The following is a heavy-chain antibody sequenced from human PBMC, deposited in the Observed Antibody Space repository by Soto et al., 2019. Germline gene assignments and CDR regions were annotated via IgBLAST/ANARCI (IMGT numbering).Heavy chain of an antibody. CDR1: GFTFSDYY. Sequence: QVQLVESGGGLVKPGGSLRLSCAASGFTFSDYYMSWIRQAPGKGLEWVSYISSSSSYTNYADSVKGRFTISRDNAKNSLYLQMNSLRAEDTAVYYCARDKLGDYVWGSYRPKYFDYWGQGTLVTVSS. D-gene: IGHD3-16*02. V-gene: IGHV3-11*06. CDR2: ISSSSSYT. J-gene: IGHJ4*02. CDR3: ARDKLGDYVWGSYRPKYFDY.